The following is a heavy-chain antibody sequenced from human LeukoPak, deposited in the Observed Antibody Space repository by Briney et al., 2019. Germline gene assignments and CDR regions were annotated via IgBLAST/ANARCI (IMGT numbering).Heavy chain of an antibody. V-gene: IGHV1-2*02. CDR3: ARDRDGDYVYYYYYMDV. CDR1: GYTFTGYY. J-gene: IGHJ6*03. CDR2: INPNSGDT. D-gene: IGHD4-17*01. Sequence: ASVKVSCKASGYTFTGYYMHWVRQAPGQGLEWMGWINPNSGDTNYAQKFQGRVTLTRDTSISTAYMELSRLRSDDTAVYYCARDRDGDYVYYYYYMDVWGKGTTVTISS.